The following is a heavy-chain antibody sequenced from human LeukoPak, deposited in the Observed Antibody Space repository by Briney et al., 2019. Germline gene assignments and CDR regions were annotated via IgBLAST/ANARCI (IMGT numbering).Heavy chain of an antibody. J-gene: IGHJ4*02. Sequence: GGSLRLSRAASGFTFSSYAMSWVRQAPGKGLEWVSAISGSGGSTYYADSVKGRFTISRDNSKNTLYLQMNSLRAEDTAVYYCVKGKMLVGYLFDYWGQGTLVTVSS. CDR2: ISGSGGST. CDR1: GFTFSSYA. D-gene: IGHD6-25*01. V-gene: IGHV3-23*01. CDR3: VKGKMLVGYLFDY.